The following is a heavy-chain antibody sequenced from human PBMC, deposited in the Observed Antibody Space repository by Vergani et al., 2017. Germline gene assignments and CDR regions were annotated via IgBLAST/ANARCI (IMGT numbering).Heavy chain of an antibody. D-gene: IGHD5-24*01. CDR1: GFHLRSHD. Sequence: EVQFLQSEGAVVQPGGSLRLFRVASGFHLRSHDMSWVHPGHGHGLEWVSSIKNTWYSNHYADSVKGRFTISGDNSKNTLYLQMNSQRVENTAVYYCGRGNDNYNWGQGTLVTVSS. CDR2: IKNTWYSN. J-gene: IGHJ4*02. V-gene: IGHV3-23*01. CDR3: GRGNDNYN.